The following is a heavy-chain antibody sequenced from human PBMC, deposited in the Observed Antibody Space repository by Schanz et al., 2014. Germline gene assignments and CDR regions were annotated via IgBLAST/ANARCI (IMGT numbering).Heavy chain of an antibody. CDR2: IGVDGTTT. CDR3: AASSGWHPSTDY. D-gene: IGHD6-19*01. CDR1: GFAFSSYG. V-gene: IGHV3-48*04. Sequence: EVQLVESGGGVVQPGRSLRLSCAASGFAFSSYGMNWLRQAPGKGLEWVSVIGVDGTTTYYADSVKGRFTISRDNAKSSLYLQMNSLRVEDTAVYYCAASSGWHPSTDYWGQGTLVTVSS. J-gene: IGHJ4*02.